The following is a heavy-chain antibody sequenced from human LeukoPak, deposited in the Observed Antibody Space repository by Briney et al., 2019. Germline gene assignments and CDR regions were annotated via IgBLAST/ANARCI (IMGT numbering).Heavy chain of an antibody. V-gene: IGHV3-66*01. CDR1: GFTVNTND. D-gene: IGHD1-26*01. CDR3: AKEEAKWEWFDP. Sequence: GGSLRLSCAASGFTVNTNDMSWVRQAPGKGLEWVSVIANDGRTYYADSVKGRFTISRDNSRNTLDLQMNSLRVEDTAVYYCAKEEAKWEWFDPWGQGTLVTVSS. CDR2: IANDGRT. J-gene: IGHJ5*02.